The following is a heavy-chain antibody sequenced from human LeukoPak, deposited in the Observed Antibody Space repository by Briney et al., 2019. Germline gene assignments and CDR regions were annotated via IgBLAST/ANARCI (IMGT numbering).Heavy chain of an antibody. Sequence: PSETLSLTCAVSGGSISSSNWWSWVRQPPGKGLEWIGEIYHSGSTNYNPSLESRVTISVDKSKNQFSLKLSSVTAADTAVYYCARDLEYQLLYSSGLYYYGMDVWGQGTTVTVSS. CDR1: GGSISSSNW. J-gene: IGHJ6*02. CDR3: ARDLEYQLLYSSGLYYYGMDV. D-gene: IGHD2-2*02. CDR2: IYHSGST. V-gene: IGHV4-4*02.